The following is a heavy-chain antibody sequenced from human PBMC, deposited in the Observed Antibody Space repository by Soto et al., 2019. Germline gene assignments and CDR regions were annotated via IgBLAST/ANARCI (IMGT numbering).Heavy chain of an antibody. V-gene: IGHV3-33*01. D-gene: IGHD4-17*01. CDR1: GFTFSGYG. Sequence: GGSLRLSCAASGFTFSGYGMHWVRQAPGKGLEWVAVIWYDGSHEYYADSVKGRFTISRDNSMNTLWLQVDNLRAEDTAVYYCARGVDSGDYSLSWFAPWGQGTLVTVSS. CDR3: ARGVDSGDYSLSWFAP. J-gene: IGHJ5*02. CDR2: IWYDGSHE.